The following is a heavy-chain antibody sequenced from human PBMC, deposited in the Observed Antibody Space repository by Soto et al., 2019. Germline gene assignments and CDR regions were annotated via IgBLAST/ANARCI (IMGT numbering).Heavy chain of an antibody. D-gene: IGHD2-2*01. CDR2: MNPNSGNT. V-gene: IGHV1-8*01. CDR1: GYTFTSYD. Sequence: ASVKVSCKASGYTFTSYDINWVRQATGQGLEWMGWMNPNSGNTGYAQKFQGRVTMTRNTSISTAYMELSSLRSEDTAVYYCARGRGCSSTSCYWRDYYYYMDVWGKGTTVTVSS. CDR3: ARGRGCSSTSCYWRDYYYYMDV. J-gene: IGHJ6*03.